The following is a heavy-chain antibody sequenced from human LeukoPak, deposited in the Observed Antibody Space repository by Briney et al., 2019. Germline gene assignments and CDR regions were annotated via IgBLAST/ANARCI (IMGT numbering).Heavy chain of an antibody. Sequence: PSETLSLTCAVSSGSISSGDYSWNWVRQPPGKGLEGLGYINQSGGTYYNPSLKSRVTISADRSVDQFSLRLNSVTAADTAVYYCASVGESCSSTSCAYYYMDVWGKGTTVTVSS. CDR1: SGSISSGDYS. CDR3: ASVGESCSSTSCAYYYMDV. V-gene: IGHV4-30-2*01. D-gene: IGHD2-2*01. CDR2: INQSGGT. J-gene: IGHJ6*03.